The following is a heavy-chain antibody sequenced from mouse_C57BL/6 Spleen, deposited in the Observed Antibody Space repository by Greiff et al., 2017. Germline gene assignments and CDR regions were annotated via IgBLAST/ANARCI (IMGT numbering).Heavy chain of an antibody. CDR1: GYTFTSYW. V-gene: IGHV1-64*01. Sequence: VQLQQPGAELVKPGASVKLSCKASGYTFTSYWMHWVKQRPGQGLEWIGMIHPNSGSTNYNEKFKSKATLTVDKSSSTAYMQLSSLTSEDSAVYYCAREAMVTTGPYYYAMDYWGQGTSVTVSS. J-gene: IGHJ4*01. D-gene: IGHD2-2*01. CDR2: IHPNSGST. CDR3: AREAMVTTGPYYYAMDY.